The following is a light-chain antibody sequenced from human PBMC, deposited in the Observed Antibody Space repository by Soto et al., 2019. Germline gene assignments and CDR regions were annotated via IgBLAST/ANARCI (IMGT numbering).Light chain of an antibody. CDR2: DTS. Sequence: IVLTQSPATLSLSPRERATLSCRASQSVSNYLAWYQQKPGQAPRLLIYDTSNRATGIPARFSGSGSGTDFTLIISSLELEDFAVYYCQQRANWPLTFGGGTKVDIK. J-gene: IGKJ4*01. CDR3: QQRANWPLT. V-gene: IGKV3-11*01. CDR1: QSVSNY.